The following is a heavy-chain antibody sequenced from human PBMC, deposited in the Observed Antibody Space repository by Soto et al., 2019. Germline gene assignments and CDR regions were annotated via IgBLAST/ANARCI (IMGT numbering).Heavy chain of an antibody. D-gene: IGHD3-10*01. Sequence: PSETLSLTCAVYGGSFSGYYWSWIRQPPGKGLEWIGEINHSGSTNYNPSLKSRVTISVDTSKNQFSLKLSSVTAADTAVYYCVRGNYGGLLDFWGQGTLVTVSS. CDR3: VRGNYGGLLDF. J-gene: IGHJ4*02. CDR1: GGSFSGYY. V-gene: IGHV4-34*01. CDR2: INHSGST.